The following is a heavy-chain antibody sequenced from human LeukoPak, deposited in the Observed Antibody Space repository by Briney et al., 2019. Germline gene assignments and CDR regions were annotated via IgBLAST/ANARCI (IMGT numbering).Heavy chain of an antibody. CDR1: GFPFSSYV. J-gene: IGHJ4*02. CDR3: ATLGYCTSTSCSLVN. Sequence: PGGSLRLSCAASGFPFSSYVMCWVRQAPGKGLEWVSTIGDTGNTYYADSVRGRFTISRDNSKNTLYLQMNSLRTGHTAMYYCATLGYCTSTSCSLVNWGQGTLVTVSS. D-gene: IGHD2-2*03. CDR2: IGDTGNT. V-gene: IGHV3-23*01.